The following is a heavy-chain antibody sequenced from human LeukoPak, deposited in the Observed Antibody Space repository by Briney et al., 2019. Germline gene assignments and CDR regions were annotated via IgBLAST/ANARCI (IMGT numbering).Heavy chain of an antibody. V-gene: IGHV3-23*01. CDR1: GFTFSSYA. Sequence: GGSLRLSCAASGFTFSSYAMSWVRQAPGKGLEWVSAISDSGANAYYADSVKGRFTISRDNSKNALYLQMNSLRAEDTAVYYCAKDEMDVDTAIDYWGQGTLVTVSS. D-gene: IGHD5-18*01. J-gene: IGHJ4*02. CDR2: ISDSGANA. CDR3: AKDEMDVDTAIDY.